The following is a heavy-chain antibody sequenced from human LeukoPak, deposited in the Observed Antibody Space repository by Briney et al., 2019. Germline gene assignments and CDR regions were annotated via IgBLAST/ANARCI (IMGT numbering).Heavy chain of an antibody. Sequence: PSETLSLTCTVSGGSISSYYWSWIRQPPGKGLEWIGYIYYSGSTNYNPSLKSRVTISVDTSKNQFSLKLSSVTAADTAVYYCARDSPSDYDSSGYYPHLSSDAFDIWGQGTMVTVSS. D-gene: IGHD3-22*01. J-gene: IGHJ3*02. CDR2: IYYSGST. V-gene: IGHV4-59*01. CDR3: ARDSPSDYDSSGYYPHLSSDAFDI. CDR1: GGSISSYY.